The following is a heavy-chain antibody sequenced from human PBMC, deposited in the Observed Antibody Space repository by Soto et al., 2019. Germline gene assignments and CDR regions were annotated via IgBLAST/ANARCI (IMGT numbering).Heavy chain of an antibody. CDR3: VKDQAATGFGP. D-gene: IGHD6-13*01. CDR2: IYYSGST. CDR1: GGSISSYY. J-gene: IGHJ5*02. V-gene: IGHV4-59*08. Sequence: SETLSLTCTVSGGSISSYYWSWIRQPPGKGLEWIGYIYYSGSTNYNPSLKSRVTISVDTSKNQFSLKLSSVTAADTAVYYCVKDQAATGFGPWGQGTLVTVSS.